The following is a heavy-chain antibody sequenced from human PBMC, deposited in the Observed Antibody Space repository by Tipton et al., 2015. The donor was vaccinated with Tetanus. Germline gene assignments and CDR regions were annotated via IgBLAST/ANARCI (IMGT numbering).Heavy chain of an antibody. CDR2: ISPDGSGG. CDR3: LSWGASGNH. V-gene: IGHV3-7*01. CDR1: GFTFSSDW. Sequence: SLRLSCAASGFTFSSDWMNWVRQVPGKGLEWVANISPDGSGGRSVDSLKGRFTISRDNGKNSLFLQMNNLRAEDTAVYYCLSWGASGNHWNQGTLVTVSS. D-gene: IGHD2-15*01. J-gene: IGHJ5*02.